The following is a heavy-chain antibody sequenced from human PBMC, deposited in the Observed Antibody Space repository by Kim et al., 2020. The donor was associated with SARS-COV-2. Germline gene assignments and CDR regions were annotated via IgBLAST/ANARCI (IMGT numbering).Heavy chain of an antibody. Sequence: SETLSLTCTVSGGSISSYYWSWIRQPPGKALEWIGYISYSGSAHYSPSLKSRVTISVDTSKNQFSLKLSSVTAADTAVYYCARANLGRYSAYYFDYWGQGTLVTVSS. CDR1: GGSISSYY. J-gene: IGHJ4*02. V-gene: IGHV4-59*01. CDR3: ARANLGRYSAYYFDY. CDR2: ISYSGSA. D-gene: IGHD5-12*01.